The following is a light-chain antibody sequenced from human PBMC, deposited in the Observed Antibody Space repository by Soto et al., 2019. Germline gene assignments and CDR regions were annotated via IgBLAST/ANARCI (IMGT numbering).Light chain of an antibody. J-gene: IGKJ4*01. CDR2: DAS. CDR1: KSVSSY. V-gene: IGKV3-11*01. CDR3: QPRSNWPST. Sequence: EIVLTQSPATLSLSPGERAALSCRSSKSVSSYLAWYQQKPGQAPRLLIYDASKRATGIPARFSGSGSGTDFTLTISSLEPEDFAVYYCQPRSNWPSTFGVGTQVEIK.